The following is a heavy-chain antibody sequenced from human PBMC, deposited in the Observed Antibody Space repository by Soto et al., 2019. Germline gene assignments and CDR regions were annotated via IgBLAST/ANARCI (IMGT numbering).Heavy chain of an antibody. CDR2: IHSKTDGGTI. V-gene: IGHV3-15*01. CDR1: GFTFSNAW. CDR3: ARGRSGVVVITPNYHYGMDV. D-gene: IGHD3-22*01. J-gene: IGHJ6*02. Sequence: PGGSLRLSCAASGFTFSNAWMTWVRQAPGKGLEWVGRIHSKTDGGTIEYAAPVKGRFTISRDDSKNTLYLQMNSLRAEDTAVYYCARGRSGVVVITPNYHYGMDVWGQGTTVTVSS.